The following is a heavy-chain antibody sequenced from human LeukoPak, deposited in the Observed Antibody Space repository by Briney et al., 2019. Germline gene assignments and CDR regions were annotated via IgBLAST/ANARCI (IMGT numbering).Heavy chain of an antibody. D-gene: IGHD5-12*01. CDR2: IYYSGST. CDR1: GGSISSYY. CDR3: ARDGYSGNDGL. V-gene: IGHV4-59*01. J-gene: IGHJ4*02. Sequence: ASETLSLICTVSGGSISSYYWRWIRQPPGKGLEWIGYIYYSGSTNYNPSLKSRVTISVDTSKNQFSLKLSSVTAADTAVYYCARDGYSGNDGLWGQGTLVTVYS.